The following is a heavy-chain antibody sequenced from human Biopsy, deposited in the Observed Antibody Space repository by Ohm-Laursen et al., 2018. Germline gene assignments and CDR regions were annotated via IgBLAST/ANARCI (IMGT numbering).Heavy chain of an antibody. D-gene: IGHD3-9*01. V-gene: IGHV4-31*03. CDR1: GASVKTSGYF. CDR3: VREPKTGTAEAWYFDL. J-gene: IGHJ2*01. Sequence: TLFLTCSVSGASVKTSGYFWAWIRQRPGKGLEWIGYISYNERTHYNPSLTSRLAISFDTSNNRISLQLRSVSVADTAVYYCVREPKTGTAEAWYFDLWGRGTLVTVSS. CDR2: ISYNERT.